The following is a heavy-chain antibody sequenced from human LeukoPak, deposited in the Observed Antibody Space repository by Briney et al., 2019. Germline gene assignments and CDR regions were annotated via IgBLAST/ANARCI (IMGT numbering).Heavy chain of an antibody. CDR2: IYYSGST. D-gene: IGHD5-24*01. CDR1: GGSISSYY. J-gene: IGHJ4*02. CDR3: ARGGGYLDYFDY. Sequence: AETLSLTCTVSGGSISSYYRRWIRQPPGKGLEWIGYIYYSGSTNYNPSLKSRVTISVDTSKNQFSLKLSSVTAADTAVYYCARGGGYLDYFDYWGQGTLVTVSS. V-gene: IGHV4-59*01.